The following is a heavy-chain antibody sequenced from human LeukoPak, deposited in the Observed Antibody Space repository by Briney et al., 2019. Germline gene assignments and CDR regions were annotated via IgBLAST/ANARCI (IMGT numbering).Heavy chain of an antibody. CDR3: ARDRVPYCSGASCSVDV. CDR1: GFTFSNYW. V-gene: IGHV3-74*01. J-gene: IGHJ6*02. CDR2: ICSDASST. Sequence: PGGSLRLSCAASGFTFSNYWMQWVRQAPGKGLVWVSRICSDASSTSYADSVKGRSTISRDNAKNTLYLQMNSLRAEDTAVYYCARDRVPYCSGASCSVDVWGQGTTVTVSS. D-gene: IGHD2-15*01.